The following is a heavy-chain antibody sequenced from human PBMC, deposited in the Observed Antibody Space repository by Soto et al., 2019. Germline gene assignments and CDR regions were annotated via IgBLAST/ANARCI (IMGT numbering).Heavy chain of an antibody. CDR3: ARDKNGDYGGGYYYYGMDV. J-gene: IGHJ6*02. V-gene: IGHV3-21*01. CDR1: GFTFSSYS. Sequence: GESLKISCAASGFTFSSYSMNWVRQAPGKGLEWVSSISSSSSYIYYADSVKSRFTISRDNAKNSLYLQMNSLRAEDTAVYYCARDKNGDYGGGYYYYGMDVWGQGTTVTVSS. D-gene: IGHD4-17*01. CDR2: ISSSSSYI.